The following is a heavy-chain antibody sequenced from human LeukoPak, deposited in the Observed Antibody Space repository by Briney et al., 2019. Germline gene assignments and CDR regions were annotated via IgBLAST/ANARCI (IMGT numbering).Heavy chain of an antibody. CDR2: FYYGEKT. CDR3: AGEVVPAAREDYYYYGMDV. V-gene: IGHV4-39*07. J-gene: IGHJ6*02. Sequence: SETLSLTCIVAGGSISRSDYYWGWVRQPPGKGLEWIGSFYYGEKTYYNPSLKSRVTISVDRSKNQFSLKLSSVTATDTAVYYCAGEVVPAAREDYYYYGMDVWGQGTTVTVSS. CDR1: GGSISRSDYY. D-gene: IGHD2-2*01.